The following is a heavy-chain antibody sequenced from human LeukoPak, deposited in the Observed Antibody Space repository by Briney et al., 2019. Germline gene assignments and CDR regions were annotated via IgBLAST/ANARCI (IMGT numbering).Heavy chain of an antibody. CDR3: ATPARYYDSSGYLNWFDP. D-gene: IGHD3-22*01. V-gene: IGHV1-8*02. CDR1: GYTFTSYD. CDR2: MNPNSGNT. J-gene: IGHJ5*02. Sequence: ASVKVSCKASGYTFTSYDINWVRQATGQGLGWMGWMNPNSGNTGCAQKFQGRVTMTEDTSTDTAYMELSSLRSEDTAVYYCATPARYYDSSGYLNWFDPWGQGTLVTVSS.